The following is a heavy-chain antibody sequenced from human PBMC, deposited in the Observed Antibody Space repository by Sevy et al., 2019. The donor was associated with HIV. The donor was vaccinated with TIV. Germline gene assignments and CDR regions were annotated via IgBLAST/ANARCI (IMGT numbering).Heavy chain of an antibody. D-gene: IGHD1-1*01. Sequence: GGSLRLSCAASGFTFDAYAMHWVRQVSGKGLEWVSGISWNSGTLAYADSVRGRFTISRDNAKNSLYLQMNSLKTEDMALYYCAKDGTAQLWGARGMDVWGHGTTVTVSS. CDR1: GFTFDAYA. J-gene: IGHJ6*02. V-gene: IGHV3-9*03. CDR3: AKDGTAQLWGARGMDV. CDR2: ISWNSGTL.